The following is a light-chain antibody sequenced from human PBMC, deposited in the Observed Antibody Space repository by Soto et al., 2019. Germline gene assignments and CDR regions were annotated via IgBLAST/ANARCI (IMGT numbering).Light chain of an antibody. Sequence: QLVLTQAPSASGTPGQRVTVFCSGSTSNIGVNYVYWYQQLSGTAPKVLIYRNNQRPSGVPDRFSGSKSGTSASLAISNLRSEDEAEYYCSTWDGSLDGPVFGGGTKLTVL. J-gene: IGLJ3*02. CDR3: STWDGSLDGPV. CDR2: RNN. CDR1: TSNIGVNY. V-gene: IGLV1-47*01.